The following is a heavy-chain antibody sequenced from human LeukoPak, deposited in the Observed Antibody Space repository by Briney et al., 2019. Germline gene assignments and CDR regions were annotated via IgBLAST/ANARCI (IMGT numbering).Heavy chain of an antibody. CDR3: AGGLSFFDP. V-gene: IGHV4-34*01. Sequence: LRLSCAASGFTFRYSSMNWVRQAPGKGLEWIGQINHSGSTNYNPSLKSRLAISINRSRNQFSLRLNSVTAADTAVYYCAGGLSFFDPWGQGTLVTVSS. CDR1: GFTFRYSS. CDR2: INHSGST. J-gene: IGHJ5*02.